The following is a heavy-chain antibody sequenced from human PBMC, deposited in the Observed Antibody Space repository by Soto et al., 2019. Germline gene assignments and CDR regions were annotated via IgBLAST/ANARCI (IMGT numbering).Heavy chain of an antibody. CDR3: ARDAVGETYCSSTSCYYYYGMDV. V-gene: IGHV1-18*01. CDR1: GYTFTSYG. Sequence: VKVSCKASGYTFTSYGISWVRQAPGQGLEWMGWISAYNGNTNYAQKLQGRVTMTTDTSTSTAYMELRSLRSDDTAVYYCARDAVGETYCSSTSCYYYYGMDVWGQGTTVTVSS. CDR2: ISAYNGNT. J-gene: IGHJ6*02. D-gene: IGHD2-2*01.